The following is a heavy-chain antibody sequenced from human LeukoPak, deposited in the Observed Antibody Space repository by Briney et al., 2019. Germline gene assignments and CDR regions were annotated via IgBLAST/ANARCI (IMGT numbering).Heavy chain of an antibody. V-gene: IGHV1-69*01. CDR3: ARGRMAGTYVFDY. D-gene: IGHD6-19*01. CDR2: IIPIFGTA. CDR1: GDTFSSYA. Sequence: ASVKVTCKASGDTFSSYAISWVRQAPGQGLEWMGGIIPIFGTANYAQKFQGRVTITADESTSTAYMELTSLRSEDTAVYYCARGRMAGTYVFDYWGQGTLVTVSS. J-gene: IGHJ4*02.